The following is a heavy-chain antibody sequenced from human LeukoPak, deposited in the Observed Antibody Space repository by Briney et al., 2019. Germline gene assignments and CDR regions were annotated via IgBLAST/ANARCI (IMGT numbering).Heavy chain of an antibody. CDR1: GYSFTNYW. V-gene: IGHV5-51*01. J-gene: IGHJ4*02. CDR3: ARTGSDWQVDY. D-gene: IGHD6-19*01. Sequence: GESLKISCKGSGYSFTNYWIGWVRQMPGKGLEWMGIVYPGDSDTGYSPSFQGQVTISADKSISTAYLQWSSLKASDTAMYYCARTGSDWQVDYWGQGTLVTVSS. CDR2: VYPGDSDT.